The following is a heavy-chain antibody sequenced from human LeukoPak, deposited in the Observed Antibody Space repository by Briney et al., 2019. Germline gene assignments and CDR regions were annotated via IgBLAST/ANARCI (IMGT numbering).Heavy chain of an antibody. J-gene: IGHJ5*02. Sequence: GRSLRLSCAASGFTFSSYAMHWVRQAPGKGLEWVAVISYDGSNKYYADSVKGRFTISRDNSKNTLYLQMNSLRAEDTAVYYCARAEYGSGSYPNWFDPWGQGTLVTVSS. V-gene: IGHV3-30-3*01. CDR1: GFTFSSYA. CDR3: ARAEYGSGSYPNWFDP. D-gene: IGHD3-10*01. CDR2: ISYDGSNK.